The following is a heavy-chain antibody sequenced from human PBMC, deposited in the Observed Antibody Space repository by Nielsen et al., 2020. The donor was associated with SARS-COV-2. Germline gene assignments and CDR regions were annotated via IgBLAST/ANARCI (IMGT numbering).Heavy chain of an antibody. V-gene: IGHV3-30*02. J-gene: IGHJ4*02. CDR3: AKADSPITYYYDSSGYYPDY. Sequence: GGSLRLSCAASGFTFSSYGMHWVRQAPGKGLEWVAVIWYDGSNKYYADSVKGRFTISRDNSKNTLYLQMNSLRAEDTAVYYCAKADSPITYYYDSSGYYPDYWGQGTLVTVSS. CDR2: IWYDGSNK. CDR1: GFTFSSYG. D-gene: IGHD3-22*01.